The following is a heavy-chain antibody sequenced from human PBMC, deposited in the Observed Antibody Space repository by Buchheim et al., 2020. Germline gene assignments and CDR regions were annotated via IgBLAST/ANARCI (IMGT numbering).Heavy chain of an antibody. CDR2: IGTAGDT. J-gene: IGHJ4*02. CDR3: ARAHGTLGYCTNGVCYRGDYYFDY. D-gene: IGHD2-8*01. V-gene: IGHV3-13*04. CDR1: GFTFSSYD. Sequence: EVQLVESGGGLVQPGGSLRLSCAASGFTFSSYDMHWVRQATGKGLEWVSAIGTAGDTYYPGSVKGRFTISRENAKNSLYLQMNSLRAGDTAVYYCARAHGTLGYCTNGVCYRGDYYFDYWGQGTL.